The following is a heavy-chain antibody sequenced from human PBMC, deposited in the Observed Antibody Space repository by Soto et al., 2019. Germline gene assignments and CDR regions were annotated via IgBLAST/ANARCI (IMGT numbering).Heavy chain of an antibody. D-gene: IGHD3-9*01. CDR1: GFPFSDYY. CDR3: DRRGPTGYDNY. CDR2: IGSSSSYT. Sequence: QVQLVESGGDLVKPGGSLRLSCAASGFPFSDYYMSWIRQAPGKGLEWVSAIGSSSSYTNYADSAKGRFTISRDNAENSFYLRTHTFRTGATSVYYCDRRGPTGYDNYWGQGTLVTVSA. J-gene: IGHJ4*02. V-gene: IGHV3-11*05.